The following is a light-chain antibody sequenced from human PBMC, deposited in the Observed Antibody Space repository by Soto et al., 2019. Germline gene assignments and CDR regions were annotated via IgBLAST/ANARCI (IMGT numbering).Light chain of an antibody. V-gene: IGLV2-14*01. CDR2: EVT. Sequence: QSVLTQPPSASGSPGQSVTISCTGTSRDVGSYNRVSWYQQHPGKAPKLIIYEVTDRPSGVSNRFSGSKSGNTASLTISGLQAEDEAEYYCSSYTNINTRACVFGTGTKV. J-gene: IGLJ1*01. CDR1: SRDVGSYNR. CDR3: SSYTNINTRACV.